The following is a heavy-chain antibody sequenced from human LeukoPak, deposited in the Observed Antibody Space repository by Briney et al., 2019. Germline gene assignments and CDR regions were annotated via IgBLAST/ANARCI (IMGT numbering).Heavy chain of an antibody. D-gene: IGHD3-22*01. Sequence: QPGGSLRLSCAASGFSFSTYALSWVRQAPGKGLEWVSAISGGGDSTYYADSVKGRFTISRDNSKNTLYLQMNSLRAEDTAVYYCAKRDAYDTSGFSPLFDYWGQGTLVTVSS. CDR1: GFSFSTYA. V-gene: IGHV3-23*01. CDR3: AKRDAYDTSGFSPLFDY. CDR2: ISGGGDST. J-gene: IGHJ4*02.